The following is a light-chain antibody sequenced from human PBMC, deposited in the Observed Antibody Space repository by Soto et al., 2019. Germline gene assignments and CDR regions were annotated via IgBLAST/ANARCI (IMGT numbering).Light chain of an antibody. CDR1: QSISSY. CDR2: AAS. CDR3: QQSYSTPRT. Sequence: DLQMTQSPSSLSASVGDRVTITCRASQSISSYLNWYQQKPGKAPKLLIYAASSLQSGVXXXXXXXXXXXXXXXTISSLQPEDFATYYCQQSYSTPRTFGQGTKLEIK. J-gene: IGKJ2*01. V-gene: IGKV1-39*01.